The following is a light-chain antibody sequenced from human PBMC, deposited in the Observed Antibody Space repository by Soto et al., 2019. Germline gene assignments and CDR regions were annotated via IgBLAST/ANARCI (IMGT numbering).Light chain of an antibody. V-gene: IGKV1-5*03. CDR2: KAS. CDR1: QTISSW. J-gene: IGKJ1*01. CDR3: QHYNSYSEA. Sequence: DIQMNQSPSTLSGSVGERVTITSRASQTISSWLDWYQQKPGKAHXPLIYKASTLKSGVPSRFGGSGSGTEFTLPISSLQPDDFATYTCQHYNSYSEALGQGTKV.